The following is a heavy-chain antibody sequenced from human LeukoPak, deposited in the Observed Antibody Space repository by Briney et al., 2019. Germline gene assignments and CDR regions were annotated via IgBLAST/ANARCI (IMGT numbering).Heavy chain of an antibody. CDR1: GFTISTKY. CDR3: ARVGDHYHWNLDL. J-gene: IGHJ2*01. V-gene: IGHV3-53*01. Sequence: GGSLRLSCAASGFTISTKYMNWVRQAPGKGLEWVSIIYSGGTTYYADSVKGRFTISRDTSKNTVSLQMNSLRAEDTAVYFCARVGDHYHWNLDLWGRGTLVTVSS. D-gene: IGHD3-10*01. CDR2: IYSGGTT.